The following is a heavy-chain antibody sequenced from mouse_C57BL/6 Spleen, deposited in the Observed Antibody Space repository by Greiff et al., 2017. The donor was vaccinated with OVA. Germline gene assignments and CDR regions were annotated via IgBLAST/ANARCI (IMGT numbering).Heavy chain of an antibody. CDR3: ARGNYDYDSFAY. D-gene: IGHD2-4*01. CDR2: IYPGSGNT. V-gene: IGHV1-76*01. Sequence: QVQLKQSGAELVRPGASVTPSCNSSGYTFTDYYINWVKQRPGQGLEWIARIYPGSGNTYYNEKFKGKATLTAEKSSSTAYMQLSSLTSEDSAVYFCARGNYDYDSFAYWGQGTLVTVSA. J-gene: IGHJ3*01. CDR1: GYTFTDYY.